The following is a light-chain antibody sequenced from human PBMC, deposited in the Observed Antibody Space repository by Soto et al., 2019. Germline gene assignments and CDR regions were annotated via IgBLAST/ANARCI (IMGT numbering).Light chain of an antibody. V-gene: IGKV1-39*01. J-gene: IGKJ4*02. CDR1: QSISSS. CDR2: AAS. CDR3: QQTYSTPLT. Sequence: DIPMTQSPSSLSASVADRVTITCRASQSISSSLNWYQQKPGKAPKLLIYAASSLQSGGPSRFRGSGSGTDFTLSISSLQPQCCATYYCQQTYSTPLTFGGGTKVEIK.